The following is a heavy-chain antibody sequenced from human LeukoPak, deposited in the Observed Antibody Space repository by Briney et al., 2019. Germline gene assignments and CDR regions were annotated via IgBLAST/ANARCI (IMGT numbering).Heavy chain of an antibody. J-gene: IGHJ3*02. V-gene: IGHV3-9*01. CDR3: VKGGFLEWLTPPYDAFDI. CDR2: IKWNSGNI. Sequence: GGSLRLSCAASGFTFSTSSMNWVRQVPGKGLEWVSGIKWNSGNIGYADSVKGRFTISRDNAKNSLYLQMNSLRAEDTALYYCVKGGFLEWLTPPYDAFDIWGQGTMVTVSS. D-gene: IGHD3-3*01. CDR1: GFTFSTSS.